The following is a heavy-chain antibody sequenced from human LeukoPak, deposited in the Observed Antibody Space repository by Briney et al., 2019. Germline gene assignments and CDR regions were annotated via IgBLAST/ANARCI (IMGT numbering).Heavy chain of an antibody. D-gene: IGHD6-19*01. V-gene: IGHV3-74*01. CDR3: GTSPAVPGSR. J-gene: IGHJ4*02. Sequence: GGSLRLSCAASGFSFGNYWMHWVRQAPEKGLVWVSHINSDGSSTSYTDSVKGRFTLSRDNARNMVYLQMNSLRAEDTAVYYCGTSPAVPGSRWGQGTLVIVSS. CDR2: INSDGSST. CDR1: GFSFGNYW.